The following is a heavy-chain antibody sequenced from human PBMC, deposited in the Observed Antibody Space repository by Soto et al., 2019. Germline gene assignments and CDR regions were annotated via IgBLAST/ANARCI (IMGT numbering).Heavy chain of an antibody. CDR2: VYLDGGT. V-gene: IGHV3-53*01. CDR1: GFTLRDQY. J-gene: IGHJ3*02. CDR3: AREPLWSCPLPLDAFDI. Sequence: DANLVQSGGGLIQPGGSLRLSCAGSGFTLRDQYMTWVRQAPGKGLEWVSVVYLDGGTDYADSVKGRFTIPSDYSKNTLYLHRNRLGAEDTAMYYCAREPLWSCPLPLDAFDIWGQGTMVTVSS. D-gene: IGHD3-3*01.